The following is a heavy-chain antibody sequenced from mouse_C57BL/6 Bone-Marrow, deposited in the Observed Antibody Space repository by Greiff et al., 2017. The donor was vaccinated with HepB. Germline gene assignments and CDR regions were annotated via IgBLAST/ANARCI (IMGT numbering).Heavy chain of an antibody. CDR1: GFTFSSYA. J-gene: IGHJ3*01. CDR3: ADSSGYDWFAY. V-gene: IGHV5-4*03. D-gene: IGHD3-2*02. Sequence: EVKLMESGGGLVKPGGSLKLSCAASGFTFSSYAMSWVRQTPEKRLEWVATISDGGSYTYYPDNVKGRFTISRDNAKNNLYLQMSHLKSEDTAMYYCADSSGYDWFAYWGQGTLVTVSA. CDR2: ISDGGSYT.